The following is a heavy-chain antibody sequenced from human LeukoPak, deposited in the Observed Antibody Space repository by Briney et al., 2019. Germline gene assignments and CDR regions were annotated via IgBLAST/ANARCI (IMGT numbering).Heavy chain of an antibody. V-gene: IGHV4-34*01. Sequence: SETLSLTCAVYGGSFSGYYWSWIRQPPGKGLEWIGEINHSGSTNYNPSLKSRVTISVDTSKNQFSLKLSSVTAADTAVYYCARHWGSSVGMDVWGQGTTVTVSS. CDR3: ARHWGSSVGMDV. D-gene: IGHD6-13*01. CDR2: INHSGST. J-gene: IGHJ6*02. CDR1: GGSFSGYY.